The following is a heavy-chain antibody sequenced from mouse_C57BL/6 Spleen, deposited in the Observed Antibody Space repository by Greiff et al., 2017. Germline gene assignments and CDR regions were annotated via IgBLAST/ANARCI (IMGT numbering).Heavy chain of an antibody. V-gene: IGHV1-39*01. CDR2: IKPNYGTT. CDR3: ARGGAQATFAY. J-gene: IGHJ3*01. D-gene: IGHD3-2*02. CDR1: GYSFTDYN. Sequence: LKQSGPELVKPGASVQISCQASGYSFTDYNMNWVKQSNGKSLEWIGVIKPNYGTTSYNQKCKGKATVTVDQTSSKAYMQLNSLTSEDSAVYCCARGGAQATFAYWGQGTRVTVSA.